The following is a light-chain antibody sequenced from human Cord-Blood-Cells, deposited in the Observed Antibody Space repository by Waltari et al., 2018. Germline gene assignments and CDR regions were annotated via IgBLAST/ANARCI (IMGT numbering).Light chain of an antibody. Sequence: EIVLTQSPATLSLSPGERATLSCRASQSVSSYLAWYQQKPGQAPRLLIYDASNRATGIPARFSGSGPGTDFTLTISSLEPEDFAVYYCQQRSNWQTFGPGTKVDIK. CDR2: DAS. J-gene: IGKJ3*01. CDR3: QQRSNWQT. CDR1: QSVSSY. V-gene: IGKV3D-11*02.